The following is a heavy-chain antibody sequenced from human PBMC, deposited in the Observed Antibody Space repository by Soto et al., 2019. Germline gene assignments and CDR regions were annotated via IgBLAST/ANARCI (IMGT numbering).Heavy chain of an antibody. CDR1: GFTFSSYW. V-gene: IGHV3-7*04. D-gene: IGHD5-12*01. J-gene: IGHJ4*02. CDR2: IKQDGSEK. CDR3: ARERVRWLQPTFDY. Sequence: PGGSLRLSCAASGFTFSSYWMSWVRQAPGKGLEWVANIKQDGSEKYYVDSVKGRFTISRDNAKNSLYLQMNSLRAEDTAVYYCARERVRWLQPTFDYWGQGTLVTVSS.